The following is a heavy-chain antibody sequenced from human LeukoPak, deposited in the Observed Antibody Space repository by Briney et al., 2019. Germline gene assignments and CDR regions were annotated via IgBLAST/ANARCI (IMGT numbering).Heavy chain of an antibody. Sequence: SETLSLTCTVSGGSISSYYWSWIRQPPGKGLEWIGYIYYSGSTNYNPSLKSRVTMSVDTSKNQFSLKLSSVTAADTAVYYCASSIMITFGGVIVYYFDYWGQGTLVTVSS. CDR3: ASSIMITFGGVIVYYFDY. CDR1: GGSISSYY. V-gene: IGHV4-59*12. CDR2: IYYSGST. D-gene: IGHD3-16*02. J-gene: IGHJ4*02.